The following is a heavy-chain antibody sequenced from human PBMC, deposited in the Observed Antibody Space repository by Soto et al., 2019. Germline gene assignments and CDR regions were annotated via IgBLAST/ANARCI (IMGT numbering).Heavy chain of an antibody. Sequence: LSLTCTVCGGSITSGGSFWSWSRQHPGKGPEWIAFIGYSGATSYNPSLASRVTISADTYKSQFSLNLRSVTAADTAVYYCARGGASSKWFAPWGQGTLVTVSS. D-gene: IGHD2-15*01. CDR2: IGYSGAT. CDR3: ARGGASSKWFAP. CDR1: GGSITSGGSF. J-gene: IGHJ5*02. V-gene: IGHV4-31*03.